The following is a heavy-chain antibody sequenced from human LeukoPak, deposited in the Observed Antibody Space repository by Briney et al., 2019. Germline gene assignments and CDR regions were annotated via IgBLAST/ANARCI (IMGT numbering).Heavy chain of an antibody. CDR3: ARAHYYDSSGYYAGWYFEL. Sequence: GGSLRLSCAASGFTFSSYDMHWVRQATGIGLEWVSAIGTAGDTYYPGSVKGRFTISRENAKNSLYLQMNSLRAGDTAVYYCARAHYYDSSGYYAGWYFELWGRGTLVTVSS. J-gene: IGHJ2*01. CDR1: GFTFSSYD. V-gene: IGHV3-13*04. D-gene: IGHD3-22*01. CDR2: IGTAGDT.